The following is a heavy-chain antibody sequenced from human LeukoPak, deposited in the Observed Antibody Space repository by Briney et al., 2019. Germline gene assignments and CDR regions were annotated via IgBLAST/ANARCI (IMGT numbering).Heavy chain of an antibody. Sequence: ASVKVSCKASGYTFTSYGISWVRQAPGQGLEWMGWISAYNGNTNYAQKLQGRVTMTTDTSTSTAYMELRSLRSDDTAVYYCARAAGYYDSSGYTYYFDFWGQGTLVTVSS. D-gene: IGHD3-22*01. V-gene: IGHV1-18*01. CDR1: GYTFTSYG. J-gene: IGHJ4*02. CDR3: ARAAGYYDSSGYTYYFDF. CDR2: ISAYNGNT.